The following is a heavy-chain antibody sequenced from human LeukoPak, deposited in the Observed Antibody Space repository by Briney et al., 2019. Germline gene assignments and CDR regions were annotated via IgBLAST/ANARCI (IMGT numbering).Heavy chain of an antibody. CDR1: GSIFTSHW. J-gene: IGHJ4*02. V-gene: IGHV5-51*01. D-gene: IGHD3-10*01. Sequence: GASLQISCKGSGSIFTSHWIGWVRQLPGKGLEWMGIVNPDDSDTIYSPSFQGQVTISADESITTASLQWSSLTASDTAMYYCARLRWPRGGRSSFDYWGQGALVTVSS. CDR3: ARLRWPRGGRSSFDY. CDR2: VNPDDSDT.